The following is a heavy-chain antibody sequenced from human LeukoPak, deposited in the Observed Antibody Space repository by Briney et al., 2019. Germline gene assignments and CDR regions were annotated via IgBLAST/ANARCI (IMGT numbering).Heavy chain of an antibody. CDR1: GFPFSSYA. Sequence: GGSLRLSCAASGFPFSSYAMSWVRQAPGNGLEWISASSGRGGSTYYADSVKGRFTISRDNAKNTLYLQMNSLRAEDTVVYYCEKSRTPGFDYWGQGTLVTVSS. J-gene: IGHJ4*02. D-gene: IGHD1-14*01. CDR3: EKSRTPGFDY. V-gene: IGHV3-23*01. CDR2: SSGRGGST.